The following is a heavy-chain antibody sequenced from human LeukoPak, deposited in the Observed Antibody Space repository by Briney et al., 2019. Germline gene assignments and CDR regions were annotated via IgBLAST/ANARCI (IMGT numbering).Heavy chain of an antibody. J-gene: IGHJ4*02. CDR3: AKNGGWTFDY. CDR2: VKSDGSDK. D-gene: IGHD6-19*01. Sequence: QPGGSLRLSCAASGFRFTNYWMTWVRQAPGKGLEWVAIVKSDGSDKYYVDSVKGRFTISRDNAKNSLYLQMNSLRAEDTAFYYCAKNGGWTFDYWGQGILVTVSS. CDR1: GFRFTNYW. V-gene: IGHV3-7*03.